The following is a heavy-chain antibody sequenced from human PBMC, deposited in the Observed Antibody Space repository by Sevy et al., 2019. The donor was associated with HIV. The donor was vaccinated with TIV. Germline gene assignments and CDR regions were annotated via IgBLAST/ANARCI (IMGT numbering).Heavy chain of an antibody. CDR1: GFIFSSYW. D-gene: IGHD2-2*01. V-gene: IGHV3-7*01. Sequence: GGSLRLSCAASGFIFSSYWMSWVRQAPGKGLEWLANINQDGSEKHYADSVKGRFSISRDNAKNSLYVQMKSLRADDTAVYYCARGGCSSTRCYQVGDWFDSWGQGALVTVSS. CDR3: ARGGCSSTRCYQVGDWFDS. J-gene: IGHJ5*01. CDR2: INQDGSEK.